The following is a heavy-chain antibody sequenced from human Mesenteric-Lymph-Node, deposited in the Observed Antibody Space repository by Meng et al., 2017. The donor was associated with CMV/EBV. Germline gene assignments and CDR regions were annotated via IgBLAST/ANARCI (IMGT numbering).Heavy chain of an antibody. CDR2: ISGYNGNT. Sequence: VSCKASGYTFTTYAISWVRQAPGQGLEWMGRISGYNGNTNYAQRLQGRVSMTTDTNTSTAYMELRSLRSDDTAVYYCARTWLQFEDYWGQGTLVTVSS. J-gene: IGHJ4*02. D-gene: IGHD5-24*01. V-gene: IGHV1-18*01. CDR3: ARTWLQFEDY. CDR1: GYTFTTYA.